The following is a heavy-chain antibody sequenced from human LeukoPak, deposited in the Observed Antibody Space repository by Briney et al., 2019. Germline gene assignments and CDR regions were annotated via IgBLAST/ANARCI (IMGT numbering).Heavy chain of an antibody. CDR2: SGDTGST. CDR3: ARDLPYYYDSSGYSSDAFDI. J-gene: IGHJ3*02. V-gene: IGHV3-23*01. Sequence: PGGSLRLSCVASGFTLRSYAMIWVRQAPGKGLEWVSSSGDTGSTYYTDSVKGRFTISRDNSKNTLFLQMDSLRAEDTAVYYCARDLPYYYDSSGYSSDAFDIWGQGTMVTVSS. D-gene: IGHD3-22*01. CDR1: GFTLRSYA.